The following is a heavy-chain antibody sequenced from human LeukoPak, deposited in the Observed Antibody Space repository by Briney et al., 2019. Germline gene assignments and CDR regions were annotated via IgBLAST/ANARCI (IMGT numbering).Heavy chain of an antibody. CDR2: INQDGGDK. CDR1: AFTFSSYW. D-gene: IGHD3-9*01. CDR3: ARERVTTSYYYYGMDV. Sequence: PGGSLRLSCVASAFTFSSYWMSWVRQAPGKGLEWVAIINQDGGDKYYVDSVKGRFTISRDNAKNSLYLQMNSLRAEDTAVIYCARERVTTSYYYYGMDVWGQGTTVTVSS. J-gene: IGHJ6*02. V-gene: IGHV3-7*03.